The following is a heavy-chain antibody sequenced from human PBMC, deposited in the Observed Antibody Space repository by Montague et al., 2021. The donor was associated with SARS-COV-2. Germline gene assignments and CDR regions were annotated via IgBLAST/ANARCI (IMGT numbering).Heavy chain of an antibody. CDR1: GGSISSSSYY. V-gene: IGHV4-39*01. Sequence: SETLSLTCTVSGGSISSSSYYWGWIRQPPGKGLEWIGSIYYSGSTYYNPSLKSRVTISVDTSKNQFSRKLSSVTAADTAVYYCARREDYYGSGSYPNWGQGTLVTVSS. CDR3: ARREDYYGSGSYPN. D-gene: IGHD3-10*01. CDR2: IYYSGST. J-gene: IGHJ4*02.